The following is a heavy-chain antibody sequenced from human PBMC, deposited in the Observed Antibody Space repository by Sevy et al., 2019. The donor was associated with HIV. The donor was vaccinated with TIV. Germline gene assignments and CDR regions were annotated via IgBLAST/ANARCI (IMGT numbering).Heavy chain of an antibody. CDR1: GGSISSGGYS. V-gene: IGHV4-30-2*01. CDR3: ARVVVTAFYYFDY. J-gene: IGHJ4*02. CDR2: IYHSGST. D-gene: IGHD2-21*02. Sequence: SETLSLTCAVSGGSISSGGYSWSWIRQPPGKGLEWIGYIYHSGSTYYNPSLKSRVTISVDRSKNQFSLKLSSVTAAGTAVYYCARVVVTAFYYFDYWGQGTLVTVSS.